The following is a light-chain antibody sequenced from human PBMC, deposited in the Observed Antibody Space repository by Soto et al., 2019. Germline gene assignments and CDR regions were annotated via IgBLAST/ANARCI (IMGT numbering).Light chain of an antibody. J-gene: IGKJ2*01. CDR1: QSISSY. CDR3: QQSYSTPYT. CDR2: AAS. Sequence: DIQMTQSPSSLSASVGDRVTITCRASQSISSYLNWYQQKPGKAPKLLIYAASSLQSGVPSRFSGSGSVTDFTLTISSLQPEDFATYYCQQSYSTPYTFGQGTKLESK. V-gene: IGKV1-39*01.